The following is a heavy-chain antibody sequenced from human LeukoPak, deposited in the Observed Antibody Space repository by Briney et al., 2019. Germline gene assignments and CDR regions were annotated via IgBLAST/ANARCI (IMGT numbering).Heavy chain of an antibody. Sequence: GGSLRLSCAASGFTFSSYSMNWVRQAPGKGLKWVSSISSSSSYIYYADSVKGRFTISRDNAKNSLYLQMNSLRAEDTAVYYCARDYDILTGQRPSYYFDYWGQGTLVTVSS. CDR1: GFTFSSYS. CDR3: ARDYDILTGQRPSYYFDY. CDR2: ISSSSSYI. J-gene: IGHJ4*02. D-gene: IGHD3-9*01. V-gene: IGHV3-21*01.